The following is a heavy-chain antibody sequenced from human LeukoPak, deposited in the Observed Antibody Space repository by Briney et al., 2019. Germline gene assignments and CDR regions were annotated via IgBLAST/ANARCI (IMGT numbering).Heavy chain of an antibody. V-gene: IGHV3-30*18. CDR3: AKGPAAASG. CDR2: ISYDGSNK. CDR1: GFTFSSYG. J-gene: IGHJ4*02. D-gene: IGHD6-13*01. Sequence: GRSLRLSCAAPGFTFSSYGMHWVRQAPGKGLEWVAVISYDGSNKYYADSVKGRFTISRDNSKNTLYLQMNSLRAEDTAVYYCAKGPAAASGWGQGTLVTVSS.